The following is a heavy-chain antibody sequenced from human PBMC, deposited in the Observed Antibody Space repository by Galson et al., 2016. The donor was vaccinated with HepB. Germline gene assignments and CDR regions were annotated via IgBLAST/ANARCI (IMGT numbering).Heavy chain of an antibody. CDR1: GFTFSNYG. J-gene: IGHJ4*02. CDR3: ARIYYEILTGLTPWYYFDS. Sequence: SLRLSCAASGFTFSNYGMHWVRQAPGKGLEWVAVIWYDGSEKYYADSVKGRFTISRDNSKNTLHPQMNSLRAEDTAVYYCARIYYEILTGLTPWYYFDSWGQGTLVTVSS. V-gene: IGHV3-33*01. D-gene: IGHD3-9*01. CDR2: IWYDGSEK.